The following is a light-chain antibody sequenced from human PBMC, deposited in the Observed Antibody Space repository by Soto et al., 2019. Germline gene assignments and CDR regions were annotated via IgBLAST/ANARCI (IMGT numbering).Light chain of an antibody. CDR1: QSISTW. CDR3: QQYNSYWT. Sequence: DIPMTQSPSTLSASVGDRVTITCRASQSISTWLAWYQQKPGKAPKLLIYDASSLESGVPSRFSGSGSGTEFTLTISSLQPDEFATYHCQQYNSYWTFGQGTKVEIK. V-gene: IGKV1-5*01. J-gene: IGKJ1*01. CDR2: DAS.